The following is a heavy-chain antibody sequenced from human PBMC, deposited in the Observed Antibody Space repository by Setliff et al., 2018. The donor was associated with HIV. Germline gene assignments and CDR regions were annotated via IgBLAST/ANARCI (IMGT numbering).Heavy chain of an antibody. V-gene: IGHV4-59*04. Sequence: SETLSLTCTVSGGSISSYYWSWIRQPPGKGLEWIGEINHSGSTNYNPSLKSRVTISVDTSKNQFSLKLSSVTAADTAVYYCASTPIYCGGDCYLFDYWGQGTLVTVSS. CDR1: GGSISSYY. D-gene: IGHD2-21*02. CDR2: INHSGST. CDR3: ASTPIYCGGDCYLFDY. J-gene: IGHJ4*02.